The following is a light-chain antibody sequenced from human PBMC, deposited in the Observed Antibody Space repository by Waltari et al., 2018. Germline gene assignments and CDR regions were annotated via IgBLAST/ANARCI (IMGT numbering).Light chain of an antibody. J-gene: IGKJ4*01. CDR3: QQSYSTPS. V-gene: IGKV1-39*01. CDR2: ASS. CDR1: QSITTF. Sequence: DIQMTQSPSSLSASVGDRVTITCPASQSITTFLNWYQQRPGKAPKLLIYASSSLQSGVPSRFSGSGSGTDFTLTISSLQPEDFATYYCQQSYSTPSFGGGTKVEI.